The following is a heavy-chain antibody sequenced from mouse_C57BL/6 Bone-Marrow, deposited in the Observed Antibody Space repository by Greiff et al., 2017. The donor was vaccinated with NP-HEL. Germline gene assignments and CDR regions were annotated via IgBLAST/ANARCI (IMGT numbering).Heavy chain of an antibody. J-gene: IGHJ3*01. CDR2: IYPGGGYT. Sequence: QVQLKESGAELVRPGTSVKMSCKASGYTFTNYWIGWAKQRPGHGLEWIGDIYPGGGYTNYNEKFKGKATLTADKSSSTADMQFSSLTSEDSAIYYCARSTYGAWFAYWGQGTMVTVSA. CDR3: ARSTYGAWFAY. CDR1: GYTFTNYW. D-gene: IGHD1-1*01. V-gene: IGHV1-63*01.